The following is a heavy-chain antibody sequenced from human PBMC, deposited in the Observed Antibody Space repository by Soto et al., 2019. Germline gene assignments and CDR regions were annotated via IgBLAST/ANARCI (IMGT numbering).Heavy chain of an antibody. Sequence: GSLRLSCTGSGFTFGDYAVTWFRQAPGKGLEWVGCIASKAYGGTPQYAASVKGRFTISRDDSKSIAYLQMNSLKTEDTAVYYCTTDPIWFGELLHPSYGMDVWGQGTTVTVSS. CDR1: GFTFGDYA. V-gene: IGHV3-49*03. CDR2: IASKAYGGTP. J-gene: IGHJ6*02. D-gene: IGHD3-10*01. CDR3: TTDPIWFGELLHPSYGMDV.